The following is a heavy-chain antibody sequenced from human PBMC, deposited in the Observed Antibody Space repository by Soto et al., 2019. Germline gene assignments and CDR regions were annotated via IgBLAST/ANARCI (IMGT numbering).Heavy chain of an antibody. V-gene: IGHV3-23*01. D-gene: IGHD6-13*01. CDR3: AKDGRSIAAAGYFDY. CDR2: ISGGGGST. Sequence: PGGSLRLSCAASGFTFSSYAMSWVRQAPGKGLEWVSAISGGGGSTYYADSVKGRFTISRDNSKNTLYLQMNSLRAEDTAVYYCAKDGRSIAAAGYFDYWGQGTLVTVSS. CDR1: GFTFSSYA. J-gene: IGHJ4*02.